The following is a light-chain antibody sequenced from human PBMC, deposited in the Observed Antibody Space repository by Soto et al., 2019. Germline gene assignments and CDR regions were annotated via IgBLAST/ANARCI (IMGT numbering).Light chain of an antibody. Sequence: QSALTQPASVSGSPGQSITISCTGTSSDVGNYKYVSWYQQHPGKAPKLMIYEGSKRPSGVSNRFSASKTGRTASLTISGLQPEDEADYYCCSYAGSSSVVFGGGTKLTVL. CDR1: SSDVGNYKY. V-gene: IGLV2-23*01. CDR2: EGS. J-gene: IGLJ2*01. CDR3: CSYAGSSSVV.